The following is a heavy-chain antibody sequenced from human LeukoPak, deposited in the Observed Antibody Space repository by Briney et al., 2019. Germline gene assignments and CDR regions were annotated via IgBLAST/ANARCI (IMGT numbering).Heavy chain of an antibody. CDR3: ARLPGIAEFDY. V-gene: IGHV4-39*01. CDR1: GGSISSSSYY. Sequence: TSETLSLTCTVSGGSISSSSYYWGWIRQPPVKGLEWIGSIYYSGSTYYNPSLKSRVTISVDTSKNQFSLKLSSVTAADTAVYYCARLPGIAEFDYWGQGTLVTVSS. J-gene: IGHJ4*02. CDR2: IYYSGST. D-gene: IGHD6-13*01.